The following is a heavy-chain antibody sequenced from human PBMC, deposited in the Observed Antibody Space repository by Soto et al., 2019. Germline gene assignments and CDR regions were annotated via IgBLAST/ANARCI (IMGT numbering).Heavy chain of an antibody. J-gene: IGHJ5*02. CDR2: VYHSGGV. CDR1: GVSLAGYH. V-gene: IGHV4-59*01. Sequence: SETLSLTCNVSGVSLAGYHWNWIRQPPGKTLEWIGFVYHSGGVSYNPSLKGRASISVDRSKNQFSLRLSSVTASDTAVYYCARRLNLGSFDHWGQGTLVTVSS. D-gene: IGHD3-10*01. CDR3: ARRLNLGSFDH.